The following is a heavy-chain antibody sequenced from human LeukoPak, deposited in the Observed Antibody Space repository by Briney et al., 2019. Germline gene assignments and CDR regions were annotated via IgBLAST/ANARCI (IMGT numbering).Heavy chain of an antibody. Sequence: GGSLRLSCAASGFTFSSYDMHWVRQATGKGLEWVSAIGTDGDTYYPGSVKGRFTISRENAKNSLYLQMNSLRAGDTAVYYCASHYDILTGYSLGAFDIWGQGTMVTVSS. J-gene: IGHJ3*02. D-gene: IGHD3-9*01. CDR1: GFTFSSYD. V-gene: IGHV3-13*01. CDR3: ASHYDILTGYSLGAFDI. CDR2: IGTDGDT.